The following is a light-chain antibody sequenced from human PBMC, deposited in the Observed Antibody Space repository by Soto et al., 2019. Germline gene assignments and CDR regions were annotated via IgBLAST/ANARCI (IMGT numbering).Light chain of an antibody. J-gene: IGKJ3*01. Sequence: DIRMKKSPSSLSASVGDRVTITCWASQSISSYLNWYQKKQGKAPKLLIYAASSLQSGVPSRLSGSGYGTDLTITISSLQTEDFETYYCQLSYSNPLTFGPGTKVDIK. CDR1: QSISSY. CDR3: QLSYSNPLT. CDR2: AAS. V-gene: IGKV1-39*01.